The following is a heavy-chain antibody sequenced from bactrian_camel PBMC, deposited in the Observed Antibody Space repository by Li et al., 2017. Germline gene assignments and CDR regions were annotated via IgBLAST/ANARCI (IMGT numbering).Heavy chain of an antibody. CDR3: AAGVSEANKCRWGREAY. CDR1: GMTFTYFC. CDR2: VYNGGGIAGMFTSGGKT. V-gene: IGHV3S28*01. J-gene: IGHJ4*01. D-gene: IGHD3*01. Sequence: QLVESGGGSVQAGGSLNLSCAASGMTFTYFCMGWFRRHPGNASESVAGVYNGGGIAGMFTSGGKTWYADSVKGRFTISKDNAKDVLYLQMSSLKHEDTAMYYCAAGVSEANKCRWGREAYWGQGTQVTVS.